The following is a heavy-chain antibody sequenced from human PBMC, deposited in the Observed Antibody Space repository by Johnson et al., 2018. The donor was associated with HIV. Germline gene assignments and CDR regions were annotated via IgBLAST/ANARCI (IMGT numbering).Heavy chain of an antibody. V-gene: IGHV3-20*04. J-gene: IGHJ3*02. CDR1: GFTFDDYG. D-gene: IGHD3-16*01. CDR2: INWNGGST. CDR3: ARGRGALDI. Sequence: VQLVESGGGVVRPGGSLRLSCAASGFTFDDYGMNWIRQAPGKGLEWVSGINWNGGSTGYADSVKDRFTISRDKSKNTLFLQMNGLRVEDTAVYYCARGRGALDIWGQGTMVTVSS.